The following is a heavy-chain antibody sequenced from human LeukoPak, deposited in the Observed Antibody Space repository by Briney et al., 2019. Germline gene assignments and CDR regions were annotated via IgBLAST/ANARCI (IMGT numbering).Heavy chain of an antibody. V-gene: IGHV3-23*01. CDR1: GFTFSSYS. J-gene: IGHJ3*02. CDR3: AKEHKYYDFWSGYYTGPEDAFDI. Sequence: GGSLRLSCAASGFTFSSYSMNWVRQAPGKGLEWVSAISGSGGSTYYADSVKGRFTISRDNSKNTLYLQMNSLRAEDTAVYYCAKEHKYYDFWSGYYTGPEDAFDIWGQGTMVTVSS. D-gene: IGHD3-3*01. CDR2: ISGSGGST.